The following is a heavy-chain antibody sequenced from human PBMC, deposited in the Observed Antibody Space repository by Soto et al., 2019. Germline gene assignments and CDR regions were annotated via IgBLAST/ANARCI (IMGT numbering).Heavy chain of an antibody. CDR3: ARAKDSSGYYLYYFDY. CDR1: GGSISSYY. V-gene: IGHV4-59*01. D-gene: IGHD3-22*01. Sequence: PSETLSLTCTVSGGSISSYYWSWIRQPPGKGLEWIGYIYYSGSTNYNPSLKSRVTISVDTSKNQFSLKLSSVTAADTAVYYCARAKDSSGYYLYYFDYWGQGTLVTVSS. J-gene: IGHJ4*02. CDR2: IYYSGST.